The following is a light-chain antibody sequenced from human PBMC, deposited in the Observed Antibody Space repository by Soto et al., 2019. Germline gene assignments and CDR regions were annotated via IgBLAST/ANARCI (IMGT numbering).Light chain of an antibody. CDR3: QQHGSSPVT. CDR2: DAS. CDR1: QSVTNNQ. Sequence: EIVLTQSPGTLSLSPGERATLSCRASQSVTNNQLAWFRQKPGQAPRLLIYDASNRATGIPARFSGSGSGTDFTLTISSLEPEDFAVYYCQQHGSSPVTFGQGTKVDIK. J-gene: IGKJ1*01. V-gene: IGKV3-20*01.